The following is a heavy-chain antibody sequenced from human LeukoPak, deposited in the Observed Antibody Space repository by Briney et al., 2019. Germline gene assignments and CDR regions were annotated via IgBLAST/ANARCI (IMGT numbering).Heavy chain of an antibody. Sequence: ASVKVSYKASGYTFTSYGISWVRQAPGQGLEWMGWISAYNGNTNYAQKLQGRVTMTTDTSTSTAYMELRSLRSDDTAVYYCARDYESGPVSYYSYYYMDVWGKGTTVTVSS. D-gene: IGHD3-3*01. V-gene: IGHV1-18*01. CDR3: ARDYESGPVSYYSYYYMDV. CDR1: GYTFTSYG. CDR2: ISAYNGNT. J-gene: IGHJ6*03.